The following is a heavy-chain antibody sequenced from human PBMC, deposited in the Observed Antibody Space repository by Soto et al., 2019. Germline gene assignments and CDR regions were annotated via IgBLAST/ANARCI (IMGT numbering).Heavy chain of an antibody. Sequence: ASVKVSCKAPADTFTSYYIQWVRQAPGHGLEWMGIINPNGGSTRLAQTFQGRITMTTDTSTSTVYMELRSLRSEDTAVYYCARSSGGVCAILIEVSNWLAPWGQGSLVTVSS. J-gene: IGHJ5*02. CDR2: INPNGGST. D-gene: IGHD3-16*01. CDR1: ADTFTSYY. V-gene: IGHV1-46*01. CDR3: ARSSGGVCAILIEVSNWLAP.